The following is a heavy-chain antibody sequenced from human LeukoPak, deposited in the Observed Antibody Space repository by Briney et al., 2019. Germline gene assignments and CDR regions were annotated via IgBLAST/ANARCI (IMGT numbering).Heavy chain of an antibody. Sequence: HPGGSLRLSCAASGFTLSGYWMHWGRRAPGKGLVWVSHIDSAGSTTSYADSVKGRFTISRDNAKNTLYLQMNSLRAEDTAVYYCARGGANSYVSFDYWGQGTLVTVSS. CDR3: ARGGANSYVSFDY. V-gene: IGHV3-74*01. D-gene: IGHD5-18*01. CDR1: GFTLSGYW. CDR2: IDSAGSTT. J-gene: IGHJ4*02.